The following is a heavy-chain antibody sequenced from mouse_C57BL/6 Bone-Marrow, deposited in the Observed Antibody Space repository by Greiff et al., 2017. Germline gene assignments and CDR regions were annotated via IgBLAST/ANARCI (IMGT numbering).Heavy chain of an antibody. D-gene: IGHD2-5*01. V-gene: IGHV1-55*01. CDR1: GYTFTSYW. CDR3: ARPYYSSSWYFDV. J-gene: IGHJ1*03. Sequence: QVQLQQPGAELVKPGASVKMSCKASGYTFTSYWITWVKQRPGQGLEWIGDIYPGSGSTNYNEKFKSKATMTVDTNSRTAYMQLSSLTSEDSAVCYSARPYYSSSWYFDVWGKGTTVTVSS. CDR2: IYPGSGST.